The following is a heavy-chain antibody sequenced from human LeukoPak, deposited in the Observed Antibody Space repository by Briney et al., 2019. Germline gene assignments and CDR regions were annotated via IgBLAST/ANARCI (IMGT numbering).Heavy chain of an antibody. J-gene: IGHJ4*02. D-gene: IGHD5-12*01. CDR2: INHSGST. CDR3: ARLGGYSREDDY. CDR1: GGSFSGYY. V-gene: IGHV4-34*01. Sequence: PSETLSLTCAVYGGSFSGYYWSWIRQPPGKGLEWIGEINHSGSTNYNPSLKSRVTISVDTSKNQFSLKLSSVTAADTAVYYCARLGGYSREDDYWGQGTLVTVSS.